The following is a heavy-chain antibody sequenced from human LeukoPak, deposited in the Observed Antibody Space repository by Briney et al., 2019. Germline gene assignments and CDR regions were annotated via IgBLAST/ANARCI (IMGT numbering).Heavy chain of an antibody. CDR3: ASGGLLGTAQFFDY. CDR2: IYHSGST. CDR1: GGSISSGGYY. D-gene: IGHD7-27*01. J-gene: IGHJ4*02. V-gene: IGHV4-30-2*01. Sequence: SQTLSLTCTVSGGSISSGGYYWRSIRQPPGKGLEWIGYIYHSGSTYYNPSLKSRVTISVDRSKNQFSLKLSSVTAADTAVYYCASGGLLGTAQFFDYWGQGTLVTVSS.